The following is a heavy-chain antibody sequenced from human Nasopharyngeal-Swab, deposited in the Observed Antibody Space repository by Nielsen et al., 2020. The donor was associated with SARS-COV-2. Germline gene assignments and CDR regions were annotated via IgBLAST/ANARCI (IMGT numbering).Heavy chain of an antibody. J-gene: IGHJ4*02. V-gene: IGHV3-53*01. D-gene: IGHD4-11*01. CDR1: GFTVSSNY. CDR3: AKDFSNYDNFDY. CDR2: IYSGGST. Sequence: GGSLRLSCAASGFTVSSNYMTWVRQAPGKGLEWVSVIYSGGSTYYADSVKGRFTISRDNSKNTLYLQMNSLRAEDTAVYYCAKDFSNYDNFDYWGQGTLVTVSS.